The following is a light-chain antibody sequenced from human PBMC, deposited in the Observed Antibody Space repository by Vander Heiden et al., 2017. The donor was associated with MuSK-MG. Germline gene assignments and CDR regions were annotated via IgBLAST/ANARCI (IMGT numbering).Light chain of an antibody. V-gene: IGLV1-44*01. CDR2: SNN. J-gene: IGLJ3*02. Sequence: QSVLTQPPSASWTPGQRVTISCSVTRSNIGSNTVNWYQQLPGTAPKLLIYSNNQRPSGVPDRFSGSKSGTSASLAISGLQSEDEADYYCAAWDDSLNGPWVFGGGTKLTVL. CDR1: RSNIGSNT. CDR3: AAWDDSLNGPWV.